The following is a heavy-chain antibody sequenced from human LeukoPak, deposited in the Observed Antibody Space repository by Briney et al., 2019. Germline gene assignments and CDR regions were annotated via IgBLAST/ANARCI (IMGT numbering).Heavy chain of an antibody. V-gene: IGHV1-2*02. D-gene: IGHD3-9*01. Sequence: GASLKVSCKASGYTFTGYNMNWVRQAPGQGLEWMGWINTDSGGTNFAQTFQGRVTMTRDTSISTPYMELSRLRSDDSAVYYCGRDFRDSLDYWGQGTLVTVSS. J-gene: IGHJ4*02. CDR2: INTDSGGT. CDR3: GRDFRDSLDY. CDR1: GYTFTGYN.